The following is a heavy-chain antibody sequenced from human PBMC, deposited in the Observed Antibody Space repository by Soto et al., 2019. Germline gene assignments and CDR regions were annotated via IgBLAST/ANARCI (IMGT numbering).Heavy chain of an antibody. CDR1: GGSFSGYY. Sequence: SETLSLTCAVYGGSFSGYYWSWFRQPPGKGLEWIGEINHSGSTNYNPSLKSRVTISVDTSKNQFSLKLSSVTAADTAVYYCARGGGSSSWYVWFDPWGQGTLVTVSS. J-gene: IGHJ5*02. V-gene: IGHV4-34*01. CDR2: INHSGST. D-gene: IGHD6-13*01. CDR3: ARGGGSSSWYVWFDP.